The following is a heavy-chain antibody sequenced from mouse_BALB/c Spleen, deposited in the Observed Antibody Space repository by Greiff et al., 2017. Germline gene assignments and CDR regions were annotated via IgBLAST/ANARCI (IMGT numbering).Heavy chain of an antibody. D-gene: IGHD1-1*01. CDR1: GYTFTNYW. CDR2: IYPGGGYT. Sequence: QVQLQQSGAELVRPGTSVKISCKASGYTFTNYWLGWVKQRPGHGLEWIGDIYPGGGYTNYNEKFKGKATLTADTSSSTAYMQLSSLTSEDSAVYFCAGGSSLMDYWGQGTSVTVSS. CDR3: AGGSSLMDY. J-gene: IGHJ4*01. V-gene: IGHV1-63*02.